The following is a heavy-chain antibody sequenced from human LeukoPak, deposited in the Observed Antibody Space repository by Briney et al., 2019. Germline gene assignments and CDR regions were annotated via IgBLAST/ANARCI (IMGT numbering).Heavy chain of an antibody. CDR2: IYYSGST. CDR3: ARASSMAAALFDY. J-gene: IGHJ4*02. V-gene: IGHV4-59*01. D-gene: IGHD6-13*01. CDR1: GGSISSYY. Sequence: PSETLSLTCTVSGGSISSYYWSWIRQPPGKGLEWIGYIYYSGSTNYNPSLKSRVTISVDTSKNQFSLKLSSVTAADTAVYYCARASSMAAALFDYWGQGTLVTVSS.